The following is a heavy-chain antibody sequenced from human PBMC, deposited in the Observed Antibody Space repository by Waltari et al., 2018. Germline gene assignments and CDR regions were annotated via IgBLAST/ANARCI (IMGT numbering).Heavy chain of an antibody. CDR3: ARDKFDSSGYYGGFDY. CDR2: INPNSGGT. CDR1: GYTFTGYY. V-gene: IGHV1-2*06. J-gene: IGHJ4*02. Sequence: QVQLVQSGAEVKKPGASVKVSCKASGYTFTGYYMHWVRQAPGQGLEWMGRINPNSGGTNYAQKFQGRVTMTRDTSISTAYMELSRLRSDDTAVYYCARDKFDSSGYYGGFDYWGQGTLVTVSS. D-gene: IGHD3-22*01.